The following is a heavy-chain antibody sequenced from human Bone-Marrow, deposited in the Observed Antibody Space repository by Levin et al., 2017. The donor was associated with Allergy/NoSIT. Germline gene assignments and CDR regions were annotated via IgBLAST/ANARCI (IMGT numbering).Heavy chain of an antibody. D-gene: IGHD5-12*01. CDR3: ASDTGYGNNYYFDL. V-gene: IGHV4-4*07. J-gene: IGHJ2*01. Sequence: PSETLSLTCTVSSDSLSGYYWAWIRQSAGTGLQWLGRVFLSGTTDYNPSLRGRLPISVDTSKKQFSLNLDSVTAADTAVYFCASDTGYGNNYYFDLWGRGILVTVSS. CDR2: VFLSGTT. CDR1: SDSLSGYY.